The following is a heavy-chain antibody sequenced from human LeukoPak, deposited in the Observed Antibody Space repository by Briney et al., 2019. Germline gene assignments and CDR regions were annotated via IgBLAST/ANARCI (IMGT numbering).Heavy chain of an antibody. D-gene: IGHD3-22*01. Sequence: GGSLRLSCAASGFIFSNYAMSWVRRAPGQGLEWVSGISGSGGRTYYADSVKGRFTIPRDNSKNMLYLQMNNLRAEDTAVYYCAKDSYDSSGYYIQGLFDYWGQGTLVTVSS. V-gene: IGHV3-23*01. CDR3: AKDSYDSSGYYIQGLFDY. CDR1: GFIFSNYA. J-gene: IGHJ4*02. CDR2: ISGSGGRT.